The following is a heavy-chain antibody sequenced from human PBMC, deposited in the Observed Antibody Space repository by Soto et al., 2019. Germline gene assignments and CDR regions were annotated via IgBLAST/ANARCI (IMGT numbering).Heavy chain of an antibody. J-gene: IGHJ4*02. V-gene: IGHV1-8*01. Sequence: QVRVVQSGAEVKKPGASVKVSCKTSGYTFTDYDINWVRQAPGQGLEWMGWLSPDHGNAGYAQQFQGRVTMTSDTSISTVFMELTNLRSEDTAVYYCAVTTGYWGQGTKVTVSS. D-gene: IGHD4-17*01. CDR1: GYTFTDYD. CDR2: LSPDHGNA. CDR3: AVTTGY.